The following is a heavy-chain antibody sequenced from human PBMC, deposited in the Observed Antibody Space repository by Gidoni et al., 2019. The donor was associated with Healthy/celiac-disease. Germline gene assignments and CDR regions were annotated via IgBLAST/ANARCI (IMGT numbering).Heavy chain of an antibody. Sequence: EVQLVESGGGLVQPGGSLRLSCAASGFTFSSDWMHWVRQAPGKGLVWVARINSDGNSTSYADSVKGRFTISRDNAKNTLYLQMNSLRAEDTAVYYCATSTHNWNDEGYDAFDIWGQGTMVTVSS. CDR1: GFTFSSDW. CDR2: INSDGNST. CDR3: ATSTHNWNDEGYDAFDI. J-gene: IGHJ3*02. D-gene: IGHD1-20*01. V-gene: IGHV3-74*01.